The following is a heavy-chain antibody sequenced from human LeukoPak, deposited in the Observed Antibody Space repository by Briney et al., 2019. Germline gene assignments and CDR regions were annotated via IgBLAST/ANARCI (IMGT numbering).Heavy chain of an antibody. CDR1: GYSFSTYW. Sequence: GESLKISCKGSGYSFSTYWIDWVRQMPGKGLEWMGIIYPGDSDTRYSPSFQGQVTISADKSISTAYLQWSSLKASDTAMYYCARSQRGYDENNWFDPWGQGTLVTVSS. D-gene: IGHD5-12*01. J-gene: IGHJ5*02. CDR2: IYPGDSDT. V-gene: IGHV5-51*01. CDR3: ARSQRGYDENNWFDP.